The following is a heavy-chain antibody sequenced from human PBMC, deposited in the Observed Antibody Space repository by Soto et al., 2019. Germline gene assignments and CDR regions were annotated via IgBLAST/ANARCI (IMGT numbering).Heavy chain of an antibody. CDR1: GFTFSSHG. Sequence: GGSLRLSCAASGFTFSSHGMHWVRQAPGKGLEWVAVISYDGTNKYYADSVKGRFTISRDNSKNTLYLQMNSLRTEDTAVYYCARDGGDDSSGYYFYYGMDVWGQGTTVTVSS. CDR3: ARDGGDDSSGYYFYYGMDV. D-gene: IGHD3-22*01. CDR2: ISYDGTNK. J-gene: IGHJ6*02. V-gene: IGHV3-30*03.